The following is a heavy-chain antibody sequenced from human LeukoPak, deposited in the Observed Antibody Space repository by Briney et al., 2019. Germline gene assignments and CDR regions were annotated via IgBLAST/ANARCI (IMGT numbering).Heavy chain of an antibody. J-gene: IGHJ4*02. D-gene: IGHD5-12*01. CDR1: GYIFTNYY. Sequence: ASVKVSCKASGYIFTNYYMHWVRHAPGQGLEWMGIINTSGGSTSSAQKFQGRVIMTRDTSTSTVYMELSSLRSEDTALYYCARDAFLSGSLSPIDYWGQGTLVTVSS. CDR2: INTSGGST. CDR3: ARDAFLSGSLSPIDY. V-gene: IGHV1-46*01.